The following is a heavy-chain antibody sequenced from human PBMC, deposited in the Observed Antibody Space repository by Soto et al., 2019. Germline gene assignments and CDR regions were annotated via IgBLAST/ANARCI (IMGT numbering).Heavy chain of an antibody. J-gene: IGHJ6*03. CDR3: ARGTDSSSARRVYYSYYMDV. CDR1: GGSISSYY. CDR2: IYYSVST. V-gene: IGHV4-59*01. D-gene: IGHD6-6*01. Sequence: PSETLSLTCTVSGGSISSYYWSWIRQPPGKGLEWIGYIYYSVSTNYNPSLKSRVTISVDTSKNQFSLKLSSVTAADTAVYYCARGTDSSSARRVYYSYYMDVWGKGTTVTVSS.